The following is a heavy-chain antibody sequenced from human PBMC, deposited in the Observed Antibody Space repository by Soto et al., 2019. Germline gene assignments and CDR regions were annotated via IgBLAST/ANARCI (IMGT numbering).Heavy chain of an antibody. CDR2: ISSNGGST. CDR3: VKEKVPYCSSTSCYTWHLGDY. Sequence: PGGSLRLSCSASGFTFSSYAMHWVRQAPGKGLEYVSAISSNGGSTYYADSVKGRFTISRDNSKNTLYLQMSSLRAEDTAVYYCVKEKVPYCSSTSCYTWHLGDYWGQGTLVTVSS. D-gene: IGHD2-2*02. J-gene: IGHJ4*02. CDR1: GFTFSSYA. V-gene: IGHV3-64D*06.